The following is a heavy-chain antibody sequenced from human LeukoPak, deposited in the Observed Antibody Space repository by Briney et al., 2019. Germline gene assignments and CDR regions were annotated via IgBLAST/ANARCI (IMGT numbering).Heavy chain of an antibody. CDR3: AKASLAGSGTYLDY. D-gene: IGHD3-10*01. CDR1: GFTFSSYG. Sequence: GRSLRLSCAASGFTFSSYGMHWVRQAPGKGLEWVAVISYDGSNKYYADSVKGRFTISRDNSKNTLYLQMNSLRAEDTAVYYCAKASLAGSGTYLDYWGQGTLVTVSS. V-gene: IGHV3-30*18. J-gene: IGHJ4*02. CDR2: ISYDGSNK.